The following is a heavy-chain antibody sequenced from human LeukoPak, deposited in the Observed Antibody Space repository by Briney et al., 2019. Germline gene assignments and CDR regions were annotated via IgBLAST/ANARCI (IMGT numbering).Heavy chain of an antibody. CDR2: IYSGGST. Sequence: PGGSLRLSCAASGFTVSSNYMSWVRQAPGKGLEWVSVIYSGGSTYYADSVKGRFTISRDNSKNTLYLQMNSLRAEDTAVYYCARETGSAVGSTDFDYWGQGTLVTDSS. CDR3: ARETGSAVGSTDFDY. D-gene: IGHD4-17*01. CDR1: GFTVSSNY. V-gene: IGHV3-53*01. J-gene: IGHJ4*02.